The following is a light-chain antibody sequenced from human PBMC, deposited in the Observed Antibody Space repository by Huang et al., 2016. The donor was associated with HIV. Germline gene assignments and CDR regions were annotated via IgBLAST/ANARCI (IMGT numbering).Light chain of an antibody. CDR1: QTVSSY. CDR3: QHTYTAPIT. J-gene: IGKJ5*01. CDR2: AAT. Sequence: DIQMTQSPSSLSASIGDRVTITCRASQTVSSYLHWYQQKAGQAPKLLISAATRLQSGVPSRFRGSGSGTDFTLTIDSLQPEDFATYYCQHTYTAPITFGQGTRL. V-gene: IGKV1-39*01.